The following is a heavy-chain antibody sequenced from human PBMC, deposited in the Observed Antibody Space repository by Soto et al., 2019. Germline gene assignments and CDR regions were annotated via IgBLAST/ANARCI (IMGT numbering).Heavy chain of an antibody. CDR3: ARVPGTTRYWDY. D-gene: IGHD3-10*01. CDR1: GFIFTNFF. CDR2: INPSGTPS. Sequence: ASVKVSCKASGFIFTNFFMHWVRQAPGQGPEWMGVINPSGTPSSYAQKFQDRLTMTRETSTSTVYLQMNSLSVEDTAVYYCARVPGTTRYWDYWGQGILVTVSS. J-gene: IGHJ4*02. V-gene: IGHV1-46*01.